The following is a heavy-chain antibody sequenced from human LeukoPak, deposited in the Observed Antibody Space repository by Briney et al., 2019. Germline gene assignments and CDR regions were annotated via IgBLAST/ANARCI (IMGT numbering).Heavy chain of an antibody. CDR3: ARAVSIAAAARFDY. V-gene: IGHV1-69*01. J-gene: IGHJ4*02. CDR1: GGTFSSYA. Sequence: SVKVCCKAAGGTFSSYAISWVRPAPGQGLEWMGGIIPIFGTANYAQKFQGRVTITADESTSTAYMELSRLRSEDTAVYYCARAVSIAAAARFDYWGQGTLVTVSS. CDR2: IIPIFGTA. D-gene: IGHD6-13*01.